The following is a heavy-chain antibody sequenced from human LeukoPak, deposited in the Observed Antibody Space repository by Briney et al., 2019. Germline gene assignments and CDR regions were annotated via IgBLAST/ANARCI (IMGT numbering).Heavy chain of an antibody. CDR3: ARDGYYDSSGYYLGLVFYYYYYGMDV. V-gene: IGHV3-48*01. CDR2: ISSSSSTI. J-gene: IGHJ6*02. Sequence: GGSLRLSCAASGFTFSSYSMTWVRQAPGKGLEWVSYISSSSSTIYYADSVKGRFTISRDNAKNSLYLQMNSLRAEDTAVYYCARDGYYDSSGYYLGLVFYYYYYGMDVWGQGTTVTVSS. CDR1: GFTFSSYS. D-gene: IGHD3-22*01.